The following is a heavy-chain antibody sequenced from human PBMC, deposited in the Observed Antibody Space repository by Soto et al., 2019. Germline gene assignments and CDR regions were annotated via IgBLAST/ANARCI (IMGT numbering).Heavy chain of an antibody. Sequence: SETLSLTCTVSGGSISSYYWSWIRQPPGKGLEWIGYIYYSGSTNYNPSLKSRVTISVDTSKNQFSLKLSSVTAADTAVYYCARDRAAAAPRWFDPWGQGTLVTVSS. CDR2: IYYSGST. CDR3: ARDRAAAAPRWFDP. CDR1: GGSISSYY. J-gene: IGHJ5*02. V-gene: IGHV4-59*01. D-gene: IGHD6-13*01.